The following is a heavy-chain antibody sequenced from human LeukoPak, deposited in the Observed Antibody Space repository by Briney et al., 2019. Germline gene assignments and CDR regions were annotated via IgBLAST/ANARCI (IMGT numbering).Heavy chain of an antibody. V-gene: IGHV3-7*03. J-gene: IGHJ4*02. CDR2: IKRDGSEK. CDR1: GFTFSTYW. Sequence: PGGSLRLSCAASGFTFSTYWMSWVRQAPGKGLEWVANIKRDGSEKYYVDSVKGRFTISRDNAKNSLYLQMNSLRTEDTAVYYCARDSTLRYYFDYWGQGTLVTVSS. D-gene: IGHD5/OR15-5a*01. CDR3: ARDSTLRYYFDY.